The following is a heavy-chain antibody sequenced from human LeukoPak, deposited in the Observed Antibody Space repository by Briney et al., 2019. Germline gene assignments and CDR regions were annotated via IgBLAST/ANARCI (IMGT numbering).Heavy chain of an antibody. CDR3: ATTVRYYYESSYYFDY. D-gene: IGHD3-22*01. CDR1: GFTFSSYW. CDR2: IKQDGSEK. Sequence: PGGSLRLSCAASGFTFSSYWMSCVRQAPGKGLEWVANIKQDGSEKYYVDSVKGRFTISRDNAKNSLYLQMNSLRAEDTAVYYCATTVRYYYESSYYFDYWGQGTLVTVSS. V-gene: IGHV3-7*05. J-gene: IGHJ4*02.